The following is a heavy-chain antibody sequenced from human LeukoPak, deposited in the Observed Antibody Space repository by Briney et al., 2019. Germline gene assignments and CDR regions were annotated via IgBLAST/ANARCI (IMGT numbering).Heavy chain of an antibody. D-gene: IGHD3-22*01. CDR2: IIPIFGTA. Sequence: SVKVSCKASGGTFSSYAISWVRQAPGQGLEWMGRIIPIFGTANYAQKFQGRVTITTDESTSTAYMEPSSLRSEDTAVYYCAREKEVVVITPGAFDIWGQGTMVTVSS. V-gene: IGHV1-69*05. CDR1: GGTFSSYA. J-gene: IGHJ3*02. CDR3: AREKEVVVITPGAFDI.